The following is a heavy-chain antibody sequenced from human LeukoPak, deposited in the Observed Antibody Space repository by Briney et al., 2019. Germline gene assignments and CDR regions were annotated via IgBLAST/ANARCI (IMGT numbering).Heavy chain of an antibody. Sequence: PSETLSLTCTVSGGSISSYYWSWIRQPPGKGLEWIGYIYYSGSTNYNPSLKSRVTISVDTSKSQFSLKLSSVTAADTAVYYCARDRGSSWYPAFDIWGQGTMVTVSS. V-gene: IGHV4-59*01. CDR1: GGSISSYY. D-gene: IGHD6-13*01. J-gene: IGHJ3*02. CDR2: IYYSGST. CDR3: ARDRGSSWYPAFDI.